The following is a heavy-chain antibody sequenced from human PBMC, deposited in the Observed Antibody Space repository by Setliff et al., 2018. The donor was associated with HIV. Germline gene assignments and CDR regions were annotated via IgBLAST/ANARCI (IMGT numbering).Heavy chain of an antibody. CDR2: INHSGRT. J-gene: IGHJ6*03. D-gene: IGHD6-13*01. CDR3: ARVSCSSWYSIPLYYYYSLDV. Sequence: SETLSLTCAVYGGSFSDNYWSWIRQSPGKGLEWIGEINHSGRTKYSPSLRRRVSISVDTSKTQVSLKLSSVTAADTAVYYCARVSCSSWYSIPLYYYYSLDVWGKGTTVTVSS. CDR1: GGSFSDNY. V-gene: IGHV4-34*01.